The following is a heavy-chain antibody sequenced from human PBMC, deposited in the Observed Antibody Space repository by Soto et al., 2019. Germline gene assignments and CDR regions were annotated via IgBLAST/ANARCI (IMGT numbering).Heavy chain of an antibody. CDR2: IYYSGST. J-gene: IGHJ6*02. V-gene: IGHV4-31*03. D-gene: IGHD2-15*01. Sequence: QVQLQESGPGLVKPSQTLSLTCTVSGGSISSGGYYWSWIRQHPGKGLEWIGYIYYSGSTSYNPSLKSRGTISVDTSKNQFSLKLSSVTAADTAVYYCARGGCSGGSCYPYYYYGMDVWGQGTTVTVSS. CDR1: GGSISSGGYY. CDR3: ARGGCSGGSCYPYYYYGMDV.